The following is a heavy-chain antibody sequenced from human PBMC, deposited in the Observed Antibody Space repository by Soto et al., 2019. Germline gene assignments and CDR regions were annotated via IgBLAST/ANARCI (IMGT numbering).Heavy chain of an antibody. Sequence: SVKVSCKAPGGSFSNYSISWVRRAPGQGLEWMGAIIPIFGVPNYAQNFRGRVTITADDSTSTAYMELSSLTSEDTATYFCARDVDSGYESPNYNYYGMAVWGQGTTVTVSS. CDR2: IIPIFGVP. J-gene: IGHJ6*02. CDR1: GGSFSNYS. V-gene: IGHV1-69*13. CDR3: ARDVDSGYESPNYNYYGMAV. D-gene: IGHD5-12*01.